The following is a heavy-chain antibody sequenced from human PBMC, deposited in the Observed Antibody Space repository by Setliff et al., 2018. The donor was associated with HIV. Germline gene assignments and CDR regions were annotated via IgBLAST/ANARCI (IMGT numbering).Heavy chain of an antibody. CDR1: GGSINSYY. V-gene: IGHV4-4*07. CDR2: IYSSGST. J-gene: IGHJ4*01. Sequence: SETLSLTCTVSGGSINSYYRSWIRQPAGKGLEWIGRIYSSGSTNYNPSLKSRVTMSVDTSTSTVYMDLRNLRSEDTAVYYCARNQGDSSGWYAGDYWGHGTLVTVSS. CDR3: ARNQGDSSGWYAGDY. D-gene: IGHD6-19*01.